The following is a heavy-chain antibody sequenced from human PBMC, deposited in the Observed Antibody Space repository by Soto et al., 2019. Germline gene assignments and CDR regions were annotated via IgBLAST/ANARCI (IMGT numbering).Heavy chain of an antibody. CDR3: ARYGSGSSVWFDP. V-gene: IGHV4-39*07. D-gene: IGHD3-10*01. J-gene: IGHJ5*02. Sequence: SETLSLTCTVSSASISSSSYTWGWIRQPPGKGLEWIGNIYYSGSTNYNPSLKSRVTISVDTSKNQFSLKLSSVTAADTAVYYCARYGSGSSVWFDPWGQGTLVTVSS. CDR1: SASISSSSYT. CDR2: IYYSGST.